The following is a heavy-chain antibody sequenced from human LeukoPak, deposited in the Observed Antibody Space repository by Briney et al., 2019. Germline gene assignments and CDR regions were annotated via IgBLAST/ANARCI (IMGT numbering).Heavy chain of an antibody. Sequence: GGSLRLSCAASGFTFSSYWMSWVRQAPGKGLEWVANIKQDGSEKYYVDSVKGRFTIFRDNAKNTLYLQMNSLRAEDTAVYYCARAGSQWYFDYWGQGTLVTVSS. J-gene: IGHJ4*02. D-gene: IGHD6-19*01. CDR3: ARAGSQWYFDY. CDR2: IKQDGSEK. V-gene: IGHV3-7*01. CDR1: GFTFSSYW.